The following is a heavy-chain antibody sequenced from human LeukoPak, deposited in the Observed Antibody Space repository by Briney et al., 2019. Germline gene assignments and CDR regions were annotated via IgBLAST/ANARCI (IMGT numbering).Heavy chain of an antibody. CDR2: IYYSGST. D-gene: IGHD4-11*01. J-gene: IGHJ3*02. Sequence: SGTLSLTCAVSGGSISSYYWSWIRQPPGKGLEWIGYIYYSGSTSYNPSLKSRVTISVDTSKNQFSLKLSSVTAADTAVYYCARVDYRIGAFDIWGQGTMVTVSS. V-gene: IGHV4-59*01. CDR3: ARVDYRIGAFDI. CDR1: GGSISSYY.